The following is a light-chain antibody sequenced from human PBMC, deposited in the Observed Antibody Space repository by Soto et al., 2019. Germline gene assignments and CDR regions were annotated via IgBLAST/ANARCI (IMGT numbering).Light chain of an antibody. Sequence: QSALTQPASVSGSPGQSITISCTGTSSDVGGYNYVSWYQQQPGKAPKLMIYDVSNRPSGVSNRFSGPKSGNTASLTISGLQAEDEADYYCRAYTSSSTPHVVFGGGTKLTVL. CDR3: RAYTSSSTPHVV. V-gene: IGLV2-14*01. CDR1: SSDVGGYNY. J-gene: IGLJ2*01. CDR2: DVS.